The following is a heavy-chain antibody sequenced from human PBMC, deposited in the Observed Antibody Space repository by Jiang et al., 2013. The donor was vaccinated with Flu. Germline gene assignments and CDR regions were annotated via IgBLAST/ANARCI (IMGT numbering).Heavy chain of an antibody. Sequence: VQLVESGGGLVQPGGSLRLSCAASGFTFSSYDMHWVRQATGKGLEWVSAIGTAGDPYYPGSVKGRFTISRENAKNSLYLQMNSLRAGDTAVYYCARAWKPRYCSGGSCYRYYYYGMDSWGKGTTVTVSS. D-gene: IGHD2-15*01. V-gene: IGHV3-13*05. CDR1: GFTFSSYD. J-gene: IGHJ6*04. CDR2: IGTAGDP. CDR3: ARAWKPRYCSGGSCYRYYYYGMDS.